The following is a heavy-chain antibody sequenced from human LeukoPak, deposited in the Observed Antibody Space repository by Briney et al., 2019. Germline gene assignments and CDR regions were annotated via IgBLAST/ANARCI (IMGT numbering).Heavy chain of an antibody. D-gene: IGHD5-18*01. Sequence: GGSLRLSCAASGFTFSDYYMSWIRQAPGKGLEWVSYISSSGSTIYYADSVKGRFTISRDNAKNTLYLQMNSLRAEDTAVYYCARDGDTAMVRHYFDYWAREPWSPSPQ. CDR1: GFTFSDYY. J-gene: IGHJ4*02. V-gene: IGHV3-11*04. CDR2: ISSSGSTI. CDR3: ARDGDTAMVRHYFDY.